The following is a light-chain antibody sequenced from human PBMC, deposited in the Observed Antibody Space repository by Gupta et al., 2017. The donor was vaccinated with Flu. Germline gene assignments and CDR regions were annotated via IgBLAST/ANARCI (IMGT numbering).Light chain of an antibody. Sequence: SALPQPAAVSGSPGPSITISCSGSSSDVGGYHLVSWYQHPPARAPKLMIYEVRKRPSGVASRFSGSKSGNTASLTISGRQAEDEADYYCCSDTGGSSWVFGGGTKLTVL. CDR2: EVR. J-gene: IGLJ3*02. V-gene: IGLV2-23*02. CDR3: CSDTGGSSWV. CDR1: SSDVGGYHL.